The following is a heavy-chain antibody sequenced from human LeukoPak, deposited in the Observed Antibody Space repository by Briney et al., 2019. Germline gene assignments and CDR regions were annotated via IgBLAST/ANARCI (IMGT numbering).Heavy chain of an antibody. CDR1: GGSVSSTTYF. J-gene: IGHJ4*02. CDR2: INYSGST. V-gene: IGHV4-39*01. Sequence: SETLSLTCTVSGGSVSSTTYFWSWIRQPPWKGLEWIASINYSGSTYYNPSLKSRVTISVDTSENQFSLKLSSVTAADTAVYYCARYVVYGSGKYYFDYWGQGTLVTVS. CDR3: ARYVVYGSGKYYFDY. D-gene: IGHD3-10*01.